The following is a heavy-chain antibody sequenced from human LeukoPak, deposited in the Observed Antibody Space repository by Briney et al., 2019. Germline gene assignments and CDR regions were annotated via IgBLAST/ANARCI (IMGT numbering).Heavy chain of an antibody. CDR1: GFTVSSNY. D-gene: IGHD3-22*01. J-gene: IGHJ3*02. CDR2: ISWNSGSI. CDR3: AKVIDSSGYYHAFDI. V-gene: IGHV3-9*01. Sequence: GGSLRLPCAASGFTVSSNYMSWVRQAPGKGLEWVSGISWNSGSIGYADSVKGRFTISRDNAKNSLYLQMNSLRAEDTALYYCAKVIDSSGYYHAFDIWGQGTMVTVSS.